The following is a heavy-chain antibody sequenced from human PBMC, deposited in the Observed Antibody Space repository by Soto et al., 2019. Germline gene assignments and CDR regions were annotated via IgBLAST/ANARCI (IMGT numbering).Heavy chain of an antibody. V-gene: IGHV1-8*01. CDR3: DVPSGY. Sequence: QVQVIQSRAEVKKPGASVKVSCKTSGYTFTEYDINRVRQAPGQDPEYMGWVSPENKNAGDAPQLRARVSMISYKTLSTVYLQAPSLTYDDTVVYHCDVPSGYWGQGTMVTVSS. J-gene: IGHJ4*02. CDR1: GYTFTEYD. CDR2: VSPENKNA.